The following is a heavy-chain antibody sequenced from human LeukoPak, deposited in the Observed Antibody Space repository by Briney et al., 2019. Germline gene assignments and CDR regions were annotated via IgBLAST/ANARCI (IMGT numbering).Heavy chain of an antibody. Sequence: GGSLRLSCAASGFTFSSNWMHWVRQAPGKGLVWVSRINEDGSTTNYAGSVKGRSTIFRDNAKNTLYLQMNSLRAEDTAVYYCVRDLGGRSGHWGQGTLVTVSS. CDR1: GFTFSSNW. V-gene: IGHV3-74*01. D-gene: IGHD1-26*01. J-gene: IGHJ4*02. CDR2: INEDGSTT. CDR3: VRDLGGRSGH.